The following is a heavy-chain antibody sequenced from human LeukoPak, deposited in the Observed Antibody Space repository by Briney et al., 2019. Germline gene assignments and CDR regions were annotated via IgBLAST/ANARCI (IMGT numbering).Heavy chain of an antibody. CDR2: IYYSGST. CDR3: ARVNPFDYGGWGEYYFDY. J-gene: IGHJ4*02. CDR1: GGSISSGGYY. V-gene: IGHV4-31*03. D-gene: IGHD4-23*01. Sequence: PSETLSLTCTVSGGSISSGGYYWSWIRQHPGKGLEWIGYIYYSGSTYYNPSLKSRVTISVDTSKNQFSLKLSSVTAADTAVYYCARVNPFDYGGWGEYYFDYWGQGTLVTVSS.